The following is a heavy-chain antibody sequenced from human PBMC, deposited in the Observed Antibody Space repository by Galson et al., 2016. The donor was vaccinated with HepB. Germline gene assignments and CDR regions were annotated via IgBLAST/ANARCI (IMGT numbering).Heavy chain of an antibody. D-gene: IGHD3-3*01. CDR1: GFNFSNYA. Sequence: SLRLSCAGSGFNFSNYAMSWVRQAPGKGLDWVSSINGGGGITYYADSVKGRFTISRDNSKNTVYLQMNSLRAEDTAVYYCAKEGTIFGMIPYGVDVWGQGTTVTVSS. V-gene: IGHV3-23*01. CDR3: AKEGTIFGMIPYGVDV. CDR2: INGGGGIT. J-gene: IGHJ6*02.